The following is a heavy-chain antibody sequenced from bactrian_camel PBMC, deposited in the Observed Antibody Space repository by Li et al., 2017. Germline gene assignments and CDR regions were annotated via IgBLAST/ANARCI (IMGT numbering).Heavy chain of an antibody. Sequence: VQLVESGGGLVQPGGSLRVSCAASGFTFSSYDMSWVRQAPGKEREGVAYLAINGGTDYTYAVAGRFTISKDNAKDTLYLQMDSLKPEDSAMYYCTKDRSYGTRNWVQSTRGQGTQVTVS. V-gene: IGHV3S10*01. CDR2: LAINGGT. CDR1: GFTFSSYD. D-gene: IGHD3*01. J-gene: IGHJ4*01. CDR3: TKDRSYGTRNWVQST.